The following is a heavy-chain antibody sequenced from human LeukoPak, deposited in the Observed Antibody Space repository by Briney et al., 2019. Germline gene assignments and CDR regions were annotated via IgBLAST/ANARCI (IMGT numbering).Heavy chain of an antibody. CDR1: GGTFSSYA. CDR2: IIPIFGTA. J-gene: IGHJ4*01. CDR3: ATLEPEPGDFGGLAY. V-gene: IGHV1-69*06. D-gene: IGHD4-17*01. Sequence: RASVKVSCKASGGTFSSYAISWVRQAPGQGLEWMGGIIPIFGTANYAQKFQGRVTMTEDTSTDTAYMELSSLYFEDTAVYYCATLEPEPGDFGGLAYWGQGTLVTVSS.